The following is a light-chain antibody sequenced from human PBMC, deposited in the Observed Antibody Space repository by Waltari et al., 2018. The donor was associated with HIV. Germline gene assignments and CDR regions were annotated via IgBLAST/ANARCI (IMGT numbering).Light chain of an antibody. CDR3: YSRDSSGNSWV. CDR2: EDS. J-gene: IGLJ3*02. V-gene: IGLV3-10*01. Sequence: SYELTQPPSVSVYTGQPARITCSGDALPKRYAYWYQQKSGQAPVLVIYEDSKRPSGIPERFSGSSSGTMATLTISGAQVEDEADYYCYSRDSSGNSWVFGGGTKLTVL. CDR1: ALPKRY.